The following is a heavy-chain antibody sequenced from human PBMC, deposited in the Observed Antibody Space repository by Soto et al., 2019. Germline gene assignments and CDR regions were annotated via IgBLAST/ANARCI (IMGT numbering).Heavy chain of an antibody. D-gene: IGHD3-3*01. CDR1: GGTFSNYA. V-gene: IGHV1-69*13. CDR3: ATRIFGVVIMSYFDN. CDR2: IIAMFGTT. J-gene: IGHJ4*02. Sequence: SVKVSCKASGGTFSNYAINWVRQAPGQGLEWVGRIIAMFGTTNYAQKFQGRVTITADESTSTAYMELSSLRSEDTAMYYCATRIFGVVIMSYFDNWGQGTQVTGSS.